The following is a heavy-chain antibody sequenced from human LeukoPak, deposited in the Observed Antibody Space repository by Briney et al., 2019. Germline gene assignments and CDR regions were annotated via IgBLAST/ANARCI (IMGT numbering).Heavy chain of an antibody. CDR3: LKDRLGTGDY. V-gene: IGHV3-74*01. J-gene: IGHJ4*02. Sequence: GGSLRLSCAASGFTFSIHWMHWVRQAPGKGLVWVSHINSDGSSTRYADSVKGRFTISRDNSKNTLYLQMSSLRAEDTAVYYCLKDRLGTGDYWGQGTLVSVSS. D-gene: IGHD7-27*01. CDR1: GFTFSIHW. CDR2: INSDGSST.